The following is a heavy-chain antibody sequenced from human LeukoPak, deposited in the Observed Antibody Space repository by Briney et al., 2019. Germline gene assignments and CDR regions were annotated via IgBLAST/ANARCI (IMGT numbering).Heavy chain of an antibody. CDR1: GFTFSSYA. Sequence: GGSLRLSCSASGFTFSSYAMHWVRQAPGKGLEYVSAISSNGGSTYYADSVKGRFTISRDNSKNTLYLQMSSLRAEDTAVYYCAKRLGYCTSTSCTDLYYYYGMDVWGQGTTVTVSS. J-gene: IGHJ6*02. CDR2: ISSNGGST. V-gene: IGHV3-64D*06. D-gene: IGHD2-2*01. CDR3: AKRLGYCTSTSCTDLYYYYGMDV.